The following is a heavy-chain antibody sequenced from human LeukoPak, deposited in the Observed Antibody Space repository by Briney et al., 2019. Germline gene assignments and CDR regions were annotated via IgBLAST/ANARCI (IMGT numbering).Heavy chain of an antibody. V-gene: IGHV3-23*01. Sequence: GRQXXXXXVEXVSAIRGSGGSTYYADSVKGRFTISRDNSKNTLYLQMNSLRAEDTAVYYCAKDPRVAAAGIRGYFDYWGQGTLVTVSS. J-gene: IGHJ4*02. CDR2: IRGSGGST. D-gene: IGHD6-13*01. CDR3: AKDPRVAAAGIRGYFDY.